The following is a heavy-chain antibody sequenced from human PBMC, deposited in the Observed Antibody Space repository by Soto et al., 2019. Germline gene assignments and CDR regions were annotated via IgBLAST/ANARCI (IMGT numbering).Heavy chain of an antibody. CDR3: ARGYCSSTSCYPRYNWFDP. Sequence: PSETLSLTCAVYGGSFSGYYWSWICQPPGKGLEWIGEINHSGSTNYNPSLKSRVTISVDTSKNQFSLKLSSVTAADTAVYYCARGYCSSTSCYPRYNWFDPWGQGTLVTVSS. J-gene: IGHJ5*02. D-gene: IGHD2-2*01. CDR1: GGSFSGYY. CDR2: INHSGST. V-gene: IGHV4-34*01.